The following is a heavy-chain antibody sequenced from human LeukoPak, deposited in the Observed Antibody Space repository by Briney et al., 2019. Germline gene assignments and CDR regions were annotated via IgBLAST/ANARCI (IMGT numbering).Heavy chain of an antibody. D-gene: IGHD4-11*01. V-gene: IGHV3-30*02. CDR2: IRHVGSNE. Sequence: GGSLRLSCAASGFAFSTYGMHWVRQAPGKGLEWVAFIRHVGSNEYYADSVRGRFAISRDNSQSTLHLQMNTLRVEDTAVYYCVKDWGVLPDYSADGFDIWGPGTVVTVSS. CDR1: GFAFSTYG. J-gene: IGHJ3*02. CDR3: VKDWGVLPDYSADGFDI.